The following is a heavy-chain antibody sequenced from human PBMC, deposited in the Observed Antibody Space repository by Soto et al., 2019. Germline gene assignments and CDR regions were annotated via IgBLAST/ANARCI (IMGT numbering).Heavy chain of an antibody. CDR3: ANSLRYCSAASCSEVYYFDY. V-gene: IGHV3-23*01. Sequence: GGSLRLSCVPSGITFSYYGMSWVRQAPGKGLEWVSSISGSGGSTFYADSVKGRFTISRDNSKSTLYLQMNSLRAEDSALYYCANSLRYCSAASCSEVYYFDYWGQGTPVTVSS. CDR2: ISGSGGST. J-gene: IGHJ4*02. CDR1: GITFSYYG. D-gene: IGHD2-15*01.